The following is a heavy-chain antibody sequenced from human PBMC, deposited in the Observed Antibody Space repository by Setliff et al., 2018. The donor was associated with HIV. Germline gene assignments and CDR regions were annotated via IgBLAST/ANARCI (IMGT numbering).Heavy chain of an antibody. J-gene: IGHJ4*02. CDR1: GYTFTVSY. V-gene: IGHV1-2*02. Sequence: ASVKVSCKASGYTFTVSYLHWVRQAPGQGLALMGWINPNSGDTNYEQKFHGRVTMTRDTSISTAYMELSRLRSDDKAVFYCARGPQSYVDVVPTIGRYYFDYWGQGTMVTVSS. CDR3: ARGPQSYVDVVPTIGRYYFDY. D-gene: IGHD5-12*01. CDR2: INPNSGDT.